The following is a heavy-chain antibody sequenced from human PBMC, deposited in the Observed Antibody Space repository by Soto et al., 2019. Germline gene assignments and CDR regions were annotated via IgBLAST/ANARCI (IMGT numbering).Heavy chain of an antibody. CDR1: GFTFSSYA. V-gene: IGHV3-23*01. CDR3: AIRASYYDSSGYFDY. CDR2: ISGSGGST. D-gene: IGHD3-22*01. J-gene: IGHJ4*02. Sequence: GGSLRLSCAASGFTFSSYAMSWVRQAPGKGLEWVSAISGSGGSTYYADSVKGRFTISRDNAKNTLYLQMNSLRAEDTAVYYCAIRASYYDSSGYFDYWGQGTLVTVSS.